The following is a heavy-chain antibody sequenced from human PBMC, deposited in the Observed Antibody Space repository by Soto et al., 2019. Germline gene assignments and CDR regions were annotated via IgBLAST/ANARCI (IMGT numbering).Heavy chain of an antibody. CDR1: GGSINSGDYY. CDR3: ARSQPVSGWFDP. CDR2: IYYSGST. J-gene: IGHJ5*02. Sequence: ASETLSLTCTVFGGSINSGDYYWSWIRQPPGKGLEWIGYIYYSGSTYYNPSLKSRVTISVDTSKNQFSLKLSSVTAADTAVYYCARSQPVSGWFDPWGQGTLVTVSS. V-gene: IGHV4-30-4*01.